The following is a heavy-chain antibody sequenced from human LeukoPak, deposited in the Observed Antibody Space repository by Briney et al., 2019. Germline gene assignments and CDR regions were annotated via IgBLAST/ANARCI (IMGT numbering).Heavy chain of an antibody. J-gene: IGHJ5*02. CDR2: IYTSGST. CDR1: GGSISSGFYY. D-gene: IGHD3-9*01. Sequence: SETLSLTCTVSGGSISSGFYYWSWIRQPAGKGLEWIGRIYTSGSTNYNPSLKSRVSTSVDTSKNQFSLKLSSVTAADTAVYYCARDQYFDWSNWFDPWGQGTLVTVSS. V-gene: IGHV4-61*02. CDR3: ARDQYFDWSNWFDP.